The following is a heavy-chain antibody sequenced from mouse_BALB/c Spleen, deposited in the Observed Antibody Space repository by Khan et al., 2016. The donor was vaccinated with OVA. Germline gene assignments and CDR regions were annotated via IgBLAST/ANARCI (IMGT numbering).Heavy chain of an antibody. CDR1: GFTFSSYG. CDR3: ARGFDGYDTYTMDY. D-gene: IGHD2-2*01. Sequence: EVELVESGGGLVQPGGSLKFSCVASGFTFSSYGMSWVRQTPDKRLELVATINSNGGSTYYPDSVKGRFTISRDNAKNTLYLQMSSLKSEDTAMYYCARGFDGYDTYTMDYWGQGTSVTVSS. CDR2: INSNGGST. V-gene: IGHV5-6-3*01. J-gene: IGHJ4*01.